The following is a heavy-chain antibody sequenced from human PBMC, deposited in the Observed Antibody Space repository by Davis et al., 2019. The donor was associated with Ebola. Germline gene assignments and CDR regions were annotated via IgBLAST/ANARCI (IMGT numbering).Heavy chain of an antibody. Sequence: GESLKISCKASGYSFTSYWIVWVRQMPGKGLECMGIIFPGDSDTRYSPSFQGQVTISADKSISTAYLQWSSLKASDTATYYCARGTNGYNPGGHFDSWGQGTLVTVSS. CDR3: ARGTNGYNPGGHFDS. CDR1: GYSFTSYW. V-gene: IGHV5-51*01. D-gene: IGHD5-24*01. J-gene: IGHJ4*02. CDR2: IFPGDSDT.